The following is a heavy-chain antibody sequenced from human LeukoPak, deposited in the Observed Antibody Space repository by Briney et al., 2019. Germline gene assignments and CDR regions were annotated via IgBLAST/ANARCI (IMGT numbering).Heavy chain of an antibody. CDR1: GFTFSTYW. J-gene: IGHJ6*02. CDR3: AKDQSSGWYVRTYYYYYGMDV. D-gene: IGHD6-19*01. CDR2: ISYDGSNK. Sequence: PGGSLRLSCAASGFTFSTYWMSWVRQAPGKGLEWVAVISYDGSNKYYADSVKGRFTISRDNSKNTLYLQMNSLRAEDTAVYYCAKDQSSGWYVRTYYYYYGMDVWGQGTTVTVSS. V-gene: IGHV3-30*18.